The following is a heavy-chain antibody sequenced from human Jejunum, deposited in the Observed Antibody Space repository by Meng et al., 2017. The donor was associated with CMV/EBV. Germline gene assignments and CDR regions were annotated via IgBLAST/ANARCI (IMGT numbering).Heavy chain of an antibody. Sequence: SETLSLTCGFSSGFFSGYYWSWIRQPPGKGLEWIGEINDIGSTNYNPSLKSRVSISVDTSKKQFSLKLTSVTAADTAVYYCARYYIYWGQGTLVTVSS. J-gene: IGHJ4*02. D-gene: IGHD3-10*01. CDR2: INDIGST. V-gene: IGHV4-34*01. CDR1: SGFFSGYY. CDR3: ARYYIY.